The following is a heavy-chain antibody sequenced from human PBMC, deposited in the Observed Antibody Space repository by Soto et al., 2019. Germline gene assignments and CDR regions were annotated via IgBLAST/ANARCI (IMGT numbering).Heavy chain of an antibody. V-gene: IGHV4-39*01. CDR3: ATSSVSRLLNHWYFDL. J-gene: IGHJ2*01. CDR1: GGSISSSDYY. Sequence: ASETLSLTCSVSGGSISSSDYYWGWVRQPPGKGLEWIGSISFGVTTYYSPSLRSRLTISIDTSNNQFSLKLSSVTAADTAVYYCATSSVSRLLNHWYFDLWGRGTLVPVSS. CDR2: ISFGVTT.